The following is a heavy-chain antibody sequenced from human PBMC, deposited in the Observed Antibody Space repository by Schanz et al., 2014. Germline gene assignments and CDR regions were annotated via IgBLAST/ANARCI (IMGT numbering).Heavy chain of an antibody. Sequence: EVQLVESGGGLVKPGGSLRLSCAASGFTFSNYSMNWVRQAPGKGLEWVSSISSTSSYIFYADSVKGRFTISRDNAKNSLYLQMNSLRAEDTAVYFCAKSYDTSGYSGFDYWGQGTLVTVSS. CDR3: AKSYDTSGYSGFDY. D-gene: IGHD3-22*01. V-gene: IGHV3-21*01. CDR1: GFTFSNYS. CDR2: ISSTSSYI. J-gene: IGHJ4*02.